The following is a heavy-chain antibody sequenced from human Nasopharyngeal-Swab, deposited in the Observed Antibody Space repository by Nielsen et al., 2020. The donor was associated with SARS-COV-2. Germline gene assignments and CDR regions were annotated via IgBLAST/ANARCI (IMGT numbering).Heavy chain of an antibody. J-gene: IGHJ4*02. V-gene: IGHV3-74*01. D-gene: IGHD5-12*01. Sequence: WIRQPPGKGLVWVSRIDSDGSSTSYADSVKGRFTISRDNAKSTLYLQMNSLRAEDTAVYYCASLGVATFKPDYWGQGTLVTVSS. CDR2: IDSDGSST. CDR3: ASLGVATFKPDY.